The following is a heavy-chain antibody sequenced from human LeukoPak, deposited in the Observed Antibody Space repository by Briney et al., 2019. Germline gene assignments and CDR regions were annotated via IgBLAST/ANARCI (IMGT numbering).Heavy chain of an antibody. Sequence: SETLSLTCTVSGGSISSSGYFWSWIRQHPGKGLEWIGYIYHSGSTYYNPSLKSRVTISVDTSKSQLSLKLNSVTAADTAVYYCARDRNYYDSSGYYFANWGQGTLVTVSS. V-gene: IGHV4-31*03. CDR2: IYHSGST. J-gene: IGHJ4*02. CDR3: ARDRNYYDSSGYYFAN. D-gene: IGHD3-22*01. CDR1: GGSISSSGYF.